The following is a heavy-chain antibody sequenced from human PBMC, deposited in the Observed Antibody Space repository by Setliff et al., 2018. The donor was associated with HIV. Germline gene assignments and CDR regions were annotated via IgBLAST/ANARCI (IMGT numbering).Heavy chain of an antibody. CDR3: AARNSGNPTRHFDY. V-gene: IGHV4-34*12. D-gene: IGHD3-10*01. J-gene: IGHJ4*02. CDR1: GGSFSSYY. Sequence: SETLSLTCAVYGGSFSSYYRSWVRQPPGKGLEWIGEVFHSGSANSNASLRSRVMISVDTSKNQFSLRLTSVTAADTAVYYCAARNSGNPTRHFDYWGQGTLVTVSS. CDR2: VFHSGSA.